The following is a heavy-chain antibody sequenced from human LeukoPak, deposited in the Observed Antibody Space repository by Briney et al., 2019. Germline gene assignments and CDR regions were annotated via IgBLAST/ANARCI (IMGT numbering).Heavy chain of an antibody. V-gene: IGHV3-53*01. Sequence: GGSLRLSCAASGLTVSSNYMSWVRQAPGKELEWVSVIYSGGSTYYADSVKGRFTISRDNSKNTLYLQMNSLRAEDTAVYYCAREIRGITMVRGATSWFDPWGQGTLVTVSS. CDR2: IYSGGST. CDR1: GLTVSSNY. D-gene: IGHD3-10*01. J-gene: IGHJ5*02. CDR3: AREIRGITMVRGATSWFDP.